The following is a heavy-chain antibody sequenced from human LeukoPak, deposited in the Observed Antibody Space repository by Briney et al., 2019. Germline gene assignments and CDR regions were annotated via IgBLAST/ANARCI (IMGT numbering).Heavy chain of an antibody. V-gene: IGHV1-8*01. D-gene: IGHD2-15*01. J-gene: IGHJ4*02. CDR3: ARAARERGSDISDY. CDR2: MNPNSGNT. CDR1: GYTFTSYD. Sequence: ASVKVSCKASGYTFTSYDINWVRQATGQGLEWMGWMNPNSGNTGYAQKFQGRVTMTRNTSISTAYMELSSLRSEDTAVYYCARAARERGSDISDYWGQGTLVTVSS.